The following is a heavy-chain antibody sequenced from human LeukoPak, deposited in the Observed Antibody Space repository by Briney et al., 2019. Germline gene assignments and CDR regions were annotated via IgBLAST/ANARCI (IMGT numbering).Heavy chain of an antibody. V-gene: IGHV3-66*04. CDR3: ARRWYSLHY. Sequence: PGGSLRLSCAASGFTVSSNFMTWVRQAPGKGLEWVSVIYSGGSTYYSDSVKDRFTISRDNSKNMLYLQMNSLRAEDTAVYYCARRWYSLHYWGQGTLVTVSS. CDR2: IYSGGST. J-gene: IGHJ4*02. CDR1: GFTVSSNF. D-gene: IGHD1-14*01.